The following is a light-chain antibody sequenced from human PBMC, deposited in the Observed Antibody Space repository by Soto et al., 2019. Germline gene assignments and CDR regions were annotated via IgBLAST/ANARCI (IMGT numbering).Light chain of an antibody. J-gene: IGLJ1*01. Sequence: QSALTQPASVSGSPGQSITISCTGSSNDVGSYNYVSWYQQYPGKSPKLMIYEVRNRPSGISKRFSGSKSGNTASLTISGLQADDEAEYYCSSYAITTPYVFGPGTKLTVL. CDR3: SSYAITTPYV. CDR1: SNDVGSYNY. CDR2: EVR. V-gene: IGLV2-14*01.